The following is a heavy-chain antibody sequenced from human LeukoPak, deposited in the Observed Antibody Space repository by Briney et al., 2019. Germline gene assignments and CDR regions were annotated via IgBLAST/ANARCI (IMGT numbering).Heavy chain of an antibody. J-gene: IGHJ5*02. CDR2: INHSGST. Sequence: SETLSLTCAVYGGSFSGYYWSWIRQPPGKGLEWIGEINHSGSTNYNRSLKSRVTISVDTSENQFSLKLSSVTAADTAVYYCAREEGIAAAGNWFDPWGQGTLVTVSS. CDR1: GGSFSGYY. V-gene: IGHV4-34*01. D-gene: IGHD6-13*01. CDR3: AREEGIAAAGNWFDP.